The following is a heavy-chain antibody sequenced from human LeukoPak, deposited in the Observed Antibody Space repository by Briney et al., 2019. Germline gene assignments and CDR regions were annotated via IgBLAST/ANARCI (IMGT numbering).Heavy chain of an antibody. CDR1: GGSISSYY. CDR2: IYYSGST. J-gene: IGHJ4*02. D-gene: IGHD1-26*01. Sequence: SETLSLTCTVSGGSISSYYWSWIRQPPGKGLEWIGYIYYSGSTNYNPSLKSRVTISVDTSKNQFSLKLSSVTAADTAVYYCARESSVGAHPFDYWGQGTLVTVSS. CDR3: ARESSVGAHPFDY. V-gene: IGHV4-59*01.